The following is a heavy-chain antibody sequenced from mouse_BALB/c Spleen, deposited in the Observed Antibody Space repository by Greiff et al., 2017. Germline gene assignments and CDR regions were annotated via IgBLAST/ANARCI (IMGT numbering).Heavy chain of an antibody. Sequence: VKLMESGPGLVAPSQSLSITCTVSGFSLTSYGVHWVRQPPGKGLEWLGVIWAGGSTNYNSALMSRLSISKDNSKSQVFLKMNSLQTDDTAMYYCAREGGYPYWYFDVWGAGTTVTVSS. D-gene: IGHD3-1*01. CDR2: IWAGGST. V-gene: IGHV2-9*02. CDR3: AREGGYPYWYFDV. CDR1: GFSLTSYG. J-gene: IGHJ1*01.